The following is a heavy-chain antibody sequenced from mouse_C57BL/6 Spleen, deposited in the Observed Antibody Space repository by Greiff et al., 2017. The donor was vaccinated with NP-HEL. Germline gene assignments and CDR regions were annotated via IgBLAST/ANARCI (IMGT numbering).Heavy chain of an antibody. CDR1: GYSFTGYY. Sequence: EVQLKQSGPELVKPGASVKISCKASGYSFTGYYMNWVKQSPEKSLEWIGEINPSTGGTTYNQKFKAKATLTVDKSSSTAYMQLKSLTSEDSAVYYCASADYWGQGTTLTVSS. CDR2: INPSTGGT. J-gene: IGHJ2*01. CDR3: ASADY. V-gene: IGHV1-42*01.